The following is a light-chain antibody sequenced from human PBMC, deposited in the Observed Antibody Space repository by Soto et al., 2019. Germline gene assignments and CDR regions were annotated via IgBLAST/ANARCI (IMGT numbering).Light chain of an antibody. CDR1: QSVSSN. CDR3: QQYYNWPVT. V-gene: IGKV3-15*01. Sequence: EIVLTQFPGTLSLSPGERATLSCRASQSVSSNYLAWYQQRPGQPPNLLISGASNGATGIPPKFSGSGSGTEFTLTVDSLQSDDIAVYYCQQYYNWPVTFGGGTKVDIK. J-gene: IGKJ4*01. CDR2: GAS.